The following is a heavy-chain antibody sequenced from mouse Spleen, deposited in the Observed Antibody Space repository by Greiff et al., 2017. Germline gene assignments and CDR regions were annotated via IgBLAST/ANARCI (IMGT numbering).Heavy chain of an antibody. CDR1: GFTFSSYA. J-gene: IGHJ2*01. Sequence: EVKVVESGGGLVKPGGSLKLSCAASGFTFSSYAMSWVRQTPEKRLEWVATISSGGSYTYYPDSVKGRFTISRDNAKNTLYLQMSSLRSEDTAMYYCARQAFFDYWGQGTTLTVSS. CDR2: ISSGGSYT. V-gene: IGHV5-9-3*01. CDR3: ARQAFFDY.